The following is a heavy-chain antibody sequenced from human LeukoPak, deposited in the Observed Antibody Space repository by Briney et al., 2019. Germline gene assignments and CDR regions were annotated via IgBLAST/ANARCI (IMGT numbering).Heavy chain of an antibody. V-gene: IGHV3-23*01. CDR3: ARDSRFLEWLSDAFDI. CDR1: GFTFSAYG. D-gene: IGHD3-3*01. Sequence: GGSLRLSCAASGFTFSAYGMSWVRQSPRKGLEWVSGVSGADGTTYYADSVKGRFTISRDNSKNTLYLQMNSLRAEDTAVYYCARDSRFLEWLSDAFDIWGQGTMVTVSS. J-gene: IGHJ3*02. CDR2: VSGADGTT.